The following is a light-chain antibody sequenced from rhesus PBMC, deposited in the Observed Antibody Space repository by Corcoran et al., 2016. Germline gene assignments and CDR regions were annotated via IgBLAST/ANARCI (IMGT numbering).Light chain of an antibody. CDR2: GAS. CDR3: LQLSNWPWT. V-gene: IGKV3-24*04. J-gene: IGKJ1*01. CDR1: QSVGSS. Sequence: EIVMTPSPATLSLSPGERATLSCRASQSVGSSLAWYQQKPGQAPRLLIYGASSRATGFPDRFSGSGAGTDLTLTISSLEPEDVAVYYCLQLSNWPWTFGQGTKVEIK.